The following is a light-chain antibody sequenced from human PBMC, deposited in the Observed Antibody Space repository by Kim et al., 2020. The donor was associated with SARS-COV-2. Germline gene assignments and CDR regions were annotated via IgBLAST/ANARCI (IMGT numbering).Light chain of an antibody. Sequence: GQSVTISCTGTSSDVGGYDYVSWYQHVPGKAPKLMIFDVSKRPSGVPDRFSGSKSGNTASLTISGLQADDEADYYCCSYAGSYHYVFGIGTKVTVL. V-gene: IGLV2-11*01. CDR3: CSYAGSYHYV. J-gene: IGLJ1*01. CDR1: SSDVGGYDY. CDR2: DVS.